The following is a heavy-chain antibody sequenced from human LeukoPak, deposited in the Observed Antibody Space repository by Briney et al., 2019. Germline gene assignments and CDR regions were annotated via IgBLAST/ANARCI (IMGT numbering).Heavy chain of an antibody. CDR3: AKQTLWFGELFVVDY. CDR2: IRYRGSNK. V-gene: IGHV3-30*02. D-gene: IGHD3-10*01. CDR1: GFTFSSYG. J-gene: IGHJ4*02. Sequence: GGSLRLSCAASGFTFSSYGMHWVGQAPGKGLDWVAFIRYRGSNKDYADSVKGRFTISRDNSKNTLYLQMNSLRAEDTAVYYCAKQTLWFGELFVVDYWGQGTLVTVSS.